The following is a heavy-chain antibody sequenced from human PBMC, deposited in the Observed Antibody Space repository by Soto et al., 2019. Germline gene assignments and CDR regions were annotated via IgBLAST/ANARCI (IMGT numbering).Heavy chain of an antibody. CDR2: ISSSSSYI. Sequence: EVQLVESGGGLVKPGGSLRLSCAASGFTFSSYSMNWVRQAPGKGLEWVSSISSSSSYIYYADSVKGRFTISRDNAKNSRYLQMNSLRAEDTAVYYWARGSVLRFLEWLPPDAFDIWGQGTMVTVSS. V-gene: IGHV3-21*01. J-gene: IGHJ3*02. D-gene: IGHD3-3*01. CDR3: ARGSVLRFLEWLPPDAFDI. CDR1: GFTFSSYS.